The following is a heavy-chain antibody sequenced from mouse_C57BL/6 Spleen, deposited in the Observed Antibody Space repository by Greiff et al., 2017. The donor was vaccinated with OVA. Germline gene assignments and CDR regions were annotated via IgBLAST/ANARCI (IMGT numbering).Heavy chain of an antibody. CDR3: ARFYGSSPYYFDY. V-gene: IGHV1-66*01. J-gene: IGHJ2*01. D-gene: IGHD1-1*01. CDR1: GYSFTSYY. CDR2: IYPGSGNT. Sequence: VKLQESGPELVKPGASVKISCKASGYSFTSYYIHWVKQRPGQGLEWIGWIYPGSGNTKYNEQFKGKATLTADTSSSTAYMQLSSLTSEDSAVYYCARFYGSSPYYFDYWGQGTTLTVSS.